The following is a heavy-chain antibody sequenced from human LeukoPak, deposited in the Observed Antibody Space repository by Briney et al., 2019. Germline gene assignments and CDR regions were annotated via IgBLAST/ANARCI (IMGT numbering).Heavy chain of an antibody. V-gene: IGHV4-4*09. Sequence: SETLSLTCTVSGGSISGYYWTWIRQPPGQGLEWIAYIHSNGYTNYNPSLRSRVAISVDPSKSQFSLTVTPVTAADTAIYYCAQRQGPMSGTYDYFDPWGQGALVTVSS. D-gene: IGHD1-26*01. J-gene: IGHJ5*02. CDR3: AQRQGPMSGTYDYFDP. CDR2: IHSNGYT. CDR1: GGSISGYY.